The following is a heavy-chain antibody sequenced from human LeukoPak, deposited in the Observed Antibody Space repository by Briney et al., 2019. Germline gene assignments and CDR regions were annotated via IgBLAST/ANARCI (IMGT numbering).Heavy chain of an antibody. CDR1: GGSIKSYY. V-gene: IGHV4-59*01. J-gene: IGHJ4*02. Sequence: SETLSLTCTVSGGSIKSYYWSWIRQPPGKGLEWIGQIYYSGSTNYNPSLKSRVTISVDTSKNQFSLKLSSVTAADTAVYYCARVDPDSSSTLEVFDYWGQGTLVTVSS. CDR2: IYYSGST. D-gene: IGHD6-6*01. CDR3: ARVDPDSSSTLEVFDY.